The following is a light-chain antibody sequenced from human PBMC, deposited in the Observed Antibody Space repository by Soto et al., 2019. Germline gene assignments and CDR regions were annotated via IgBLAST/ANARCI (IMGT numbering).Light chain of an antibody. Sequence: IVVTLSPGTLSISHREMAPLSCTASQSISSNLAWYQQKPGQAPRLLMFRTSSRATGFPARFSGSGSGTEFNLTISSLLSEDFGVYYCQQYNNWPRATFGGGTKVDIK. CDR2: RTS. V-gene: IGKV3-15*01. CDR3: QQYNNWPRAT. CDR1: QSISSN. J-gene: IGKJ4*01.